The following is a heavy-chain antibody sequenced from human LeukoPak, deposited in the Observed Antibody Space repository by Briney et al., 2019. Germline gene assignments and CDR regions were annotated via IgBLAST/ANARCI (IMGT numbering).Heavy chain of an antibody. J-gene: IGHJ4*02. CDR1: GFTFSSYA. Sequence: GGSLRLSFAASGFTFSSYAMSWVRQAPGKGLEWVSAISGSGGSTYYADSVKGRFTISRDNSKNTLYLQMNSLRAEDTAVYYCAKDKSGYSYGYLDHWGQGTLVTVSS. CDR3: AKDKSGYSYGYLDH. V-gene: IGHV3-23*01. D-gene: IGHD5-18*01. CDR2: ISGSGGST.